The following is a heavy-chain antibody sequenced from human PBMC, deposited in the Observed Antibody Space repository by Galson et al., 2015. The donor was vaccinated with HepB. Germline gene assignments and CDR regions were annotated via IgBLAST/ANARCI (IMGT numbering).Heavy chain of an antibody. CDR2: ISYDGSNK. D-gene: IGHD6-13*01. CDR1: GFTFSSYA. J-gene: IGHJ4*02. V-gene: IGHV3-30*04. Sequence: SLRLSCAASGFTFSSYAMHWVRQAPGKGLEWVAVISYDGSNKYYADSVKGRFTISRDNSKNTLYLQMNSLRAEDTAVYYCARTNSGIAAAGTFADYWGQGTLVTVSS. CDR3: ARTNSGIAAAGTFADY.